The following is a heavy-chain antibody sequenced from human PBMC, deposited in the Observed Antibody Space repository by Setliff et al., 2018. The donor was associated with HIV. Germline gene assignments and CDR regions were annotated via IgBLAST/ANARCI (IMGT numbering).Heavy chain of an antibody. D-gene: IGHD3-10*01. CDR3: TGDYNSGSHRFDY. CDR2: IYPIGSPDYPSGNT. CDR1: GGSISSYY. Sequence: SETLSLTCTVSGGSISSYYWSWIRQSPGKGLEWIGYIYPIGSPDYPSGNTVYNPSFRSRVTLSLDTSKNQFSLKLASVTAADAAVYYCTGDYNSGSHRFDYWGQGTPVTVSS. J-gene: IGHJ4*02. V-gene: IGHV4-4*08.